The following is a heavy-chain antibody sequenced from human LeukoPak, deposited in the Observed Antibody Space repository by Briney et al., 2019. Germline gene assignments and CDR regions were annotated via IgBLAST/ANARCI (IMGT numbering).Heavy chain of an antibody. V-gene: IGHV1-2*02. J-gene: IGHJ4*02. CDR3: ARHPVSSKTIDY. D-gene: IGHD6-6*01. Sequence: ASVKVSCKASGYTFTGYYMHWVRQAPGQGLEWMGWINPNSGGTNYAQKFQGRVTMTRDTSISTAYMELSRLRSDDTAVYYCARHPVSSKTIDYWGQGTLVTVSS. CDR1: GYTFTGYY. CDR2: INPNSGGT.